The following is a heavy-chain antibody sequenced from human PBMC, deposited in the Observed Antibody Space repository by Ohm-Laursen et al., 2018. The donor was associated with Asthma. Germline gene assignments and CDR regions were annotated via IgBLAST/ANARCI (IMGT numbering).Heavy chain of an antibody. CDR3: AKGDIVVVPAVVPYYYGMDV. V-gene: IGHV3-33*06. Sequence: SLRPSCSASGFTFSSYGMHWVRQAPGKGLEWVAVIWYDGSNKYYADSVKGRFTISRDNSKNTLYLQMNSLRAEDTAVYYCAKGDIVVVPAVVPYYYGMDVWGQGTTVTVSS. J-gene: IGHJ6*02. CDR2: IWYDGSNK. D-gene: IGHD2-2*01. CDR1: GFTFSSYG.